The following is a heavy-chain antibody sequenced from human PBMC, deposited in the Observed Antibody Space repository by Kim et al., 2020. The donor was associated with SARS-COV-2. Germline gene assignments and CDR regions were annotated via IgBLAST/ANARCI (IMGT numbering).Heavy chain of an antibody. Sequence: SETLSLTCTVSGGSISSSSYYWGWIRQPPGKGLEWIGSIYYSGSTYYNPSLKSRVTISVDTSKNQFSLKLSSVTAADTAVHYCARMCLKNILTGYYIDYWGQGTLVTVSS. D-gene: IGHD3-9*01. CDR2: IYYSGST. J-gene: IGHJ4*02. V-gene: IGHV4-39*01. CDR3: ARMCLKNILTGYYIDY. CDR1: GGSISSSSYY.